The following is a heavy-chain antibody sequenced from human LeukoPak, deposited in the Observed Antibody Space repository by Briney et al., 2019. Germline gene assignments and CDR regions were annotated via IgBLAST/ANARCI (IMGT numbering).Heavy chain of an antibody. Sequence: GGSLRLSCAASGFTFSKYWMLWVRQAPGQGLESVSRINTDGTVTTYADSVKGRFTVSRDNADNTMFLQMSSVRDEDTAVYYCATKQWLAPPPDSWGQGTPVTVSS. CDR3: ATKQWLAPPPDS. J-gene: IGHJ4*02. D-gene: IGHD6-19*01. CDR1: GFTFSKYW. CDR2: INTDGTVT. V-gene: IGHV3-74*01.